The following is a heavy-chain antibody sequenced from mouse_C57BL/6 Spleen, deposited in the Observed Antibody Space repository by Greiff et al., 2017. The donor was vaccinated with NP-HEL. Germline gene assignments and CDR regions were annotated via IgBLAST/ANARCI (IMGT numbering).Heavy chain of an antibody. J-gene: IGHJ4*01. Sequence: QVQLQQSGPELVKPGASVKISCKASGYAFSSSWMNWVKQRPGKGLEWIGRIYPGDGDTNYNGKFKGKATLTADKSSSTAYMQLSSLTSEDSAVYFCARWLLRAMDYWGQRTSVTVSS. D-gene: IGHD2-3*01. CDR1: GYAFSSSW. V-gene: IGHV1-82*01. CDR3: ARWLLRAMDY. CDR2: IYPGDGDT.